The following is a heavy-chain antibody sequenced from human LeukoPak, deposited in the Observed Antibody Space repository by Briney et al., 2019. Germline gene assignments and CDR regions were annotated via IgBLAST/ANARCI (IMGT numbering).Heavy chain of an antibody. CDR2: ISSSSSYI. J-gene: IGHJ3*02. CDR3: ARDTYQYDSSFEAFDI. V-gene: IGHV3-21*01. CDR1: GFTFSSYS. D-gene: IGHD3-22*01. Sequence: GGSLRLSCAASGFTFSSYSMNWVRQAPGKGLEWVPSISSSSSYIYYADSVKGRFTIYRDNAKKSLYLQMNSLRAEDTAVYYCARDTYQYDSSFEAFDIWGQGTMVTVSS.